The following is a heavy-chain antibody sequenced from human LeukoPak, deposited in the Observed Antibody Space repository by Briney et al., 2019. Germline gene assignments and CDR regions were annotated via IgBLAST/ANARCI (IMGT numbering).Heavy chain of an antibody. D-gene: IGHD4-17*01. Sequence: ASVKVSCKASGYTFTADYYIHWVRQAPGQGLEWMGWINPNSGGTNYVQKFQGRVTMTRDTSISTAYMELSRLRSDDTAVYYCALGTTVTTSGTNWFDPWGQGTLVTVSS. V-gene: IGHV1-2*02. CDR1: GYTFTADYY. J-gene: IGHJ5*02. CDR2: INPNSGGT. CDR3: ALGTTVTTSGTNWFDP.